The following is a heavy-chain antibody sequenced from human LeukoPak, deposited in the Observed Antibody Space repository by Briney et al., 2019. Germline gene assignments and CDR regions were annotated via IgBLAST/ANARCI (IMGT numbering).Heavy chain of an antibody. CDR3: ARDRYYVPDY. CDR2: IHSDGIST. J-gene: IGHJ4*02. V-gene: IGHV3-74*03. D-gene: IGHD3-10*02. CDR1: GFTFSNTW. Sequence: PGGSLRLSCAASGFTFSNTWMHWVRQAPGKGLVWVSRIHSDGISTTYADSVKGRFTISRDNAKNTLYLQINSLRAEDTAVYYCARDRYYVPDYWGQGTLVTVSS.